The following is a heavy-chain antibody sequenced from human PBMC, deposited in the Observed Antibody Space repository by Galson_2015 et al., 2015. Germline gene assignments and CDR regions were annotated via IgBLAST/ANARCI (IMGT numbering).Heavy chain of an antibody. CDR2: ISSSGSTI. V-gene: IGHV3-11*01. J-gene: IGHJ4*02. D-gene: IGHD3-3*01. CDR1: GFTFSDYY. CDR3: AREPYYDFWRDTTGRY. Sequence: SLRLSCAASGFTFSDYYMSWIRQAPGKGLEWVSYISSSGSTIYYADSVKGRFTISRDNAKNSLYLQMNSLRAEDTAVYYCAREPYYDFWRDTTGRYWGQGTLVTVSS.